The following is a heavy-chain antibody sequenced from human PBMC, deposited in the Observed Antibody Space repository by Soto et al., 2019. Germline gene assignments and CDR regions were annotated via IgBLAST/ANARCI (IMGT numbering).Heavy chain of an antibody. J-gene: IGHJ4*02. Sequence: QVQLVQSGAEVKKPGASVKVSCKASVYTFTSYAMHWVRQAPGQRLEWMGWINAGNGNTKYSQKFQGRVTITRDTSASTAYMELSSLRSEDTAVYYCARSIVVVTSFDYWGQGTLVTVSS. D-gene: IGHD3-22*01. CDR2: INAGNGNT. CDR1: VYTFTSYA. CDR3: ARSIVVVTSFDY. V-gene: IGHV1-3*01.